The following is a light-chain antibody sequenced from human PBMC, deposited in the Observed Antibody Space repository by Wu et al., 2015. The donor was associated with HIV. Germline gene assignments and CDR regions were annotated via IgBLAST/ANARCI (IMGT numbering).Light chain of an antibody. CDR1: QTVPRNY. J-gene: IGKJ1*01. V-gene: IGKV3-20*01. CDR3: QQYGDSPWT. Sequence: EIVLTQSPDTLSLSPGEGATLSCKASQTVPRNYLAWYKQKPGQAPRLLIYGATNRAASNPGRFSGSGSGTDFTLAISGLETEDFAMYFCQQYGDSPWTFGQGT. CDR2: GAT.